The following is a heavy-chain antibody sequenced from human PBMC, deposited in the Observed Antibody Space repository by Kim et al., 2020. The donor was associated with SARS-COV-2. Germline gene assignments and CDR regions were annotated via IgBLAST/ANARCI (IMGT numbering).Heavy chain of an antibody. J-gene: IGHJ4*02. CDR3: ARLTQDQWLVPSSFDY. D-gene: IGHD6-19*01. V-gene: IGHV4-59*01. CDR2: IYYSGST. Sequence: SETLSLTCTVSGGSISSYYWSWIRQPPGKGLEWIGYIYYSGSTNYNPSLKSRVTISVDTSKNQFSLKLSSVTAADTAVYYCARLTQDQWLVPSSFDYWGQGTLVTVSS. CDR1: GGSISSYY.